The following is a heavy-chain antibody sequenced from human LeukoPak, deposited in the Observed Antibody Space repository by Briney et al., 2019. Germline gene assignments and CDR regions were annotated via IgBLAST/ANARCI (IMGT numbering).Heavy chain of an antibody. CDR2: IYYSGST. J-gene: IGHJ5*02. Sequence: PSGTLSLTCTVSGVSISSYYWSWIRQPPGKGLEWIGYIYYSGSTNYNPSLKSRVTISVDTSKNQFSLKLSSVTAADTAVYYCARSGGAWYSGSYEGWFDPWGQGTLVTVSS. CDR3: ARSGGAWYSGSYEGWFDP. V-gene: IGHV4-59*01. CDR1: GVSISSYY. D-gene: IGHD1-26*01.